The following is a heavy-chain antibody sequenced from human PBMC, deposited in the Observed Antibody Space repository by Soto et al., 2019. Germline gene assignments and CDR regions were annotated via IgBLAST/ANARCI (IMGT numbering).Heavy chain of an antibody. CDR1: RFIFSIYS. CDR3: ARAVDYCDCPFDY. CDR2: ISSSSSYI. J-gene: IGHJ4*02. D-gene: IGHD2-21*02. Sequence: LSCAGSRFIFSIYSKNWVRHAPGKGLEWVSSISSSSSYIYYADSVKGRFTISRDNVKNSLYLQMNSLRAEDTAVYYCARAVDYCDCPFDYWGQGTLVTVSS. V-gene: IGHV3-21*01.